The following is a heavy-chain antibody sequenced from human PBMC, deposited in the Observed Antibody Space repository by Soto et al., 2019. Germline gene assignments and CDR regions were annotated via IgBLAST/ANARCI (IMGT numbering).Heavy chain of an antibody. D-gene: IGHD6-6*01. V-gene: IGHV4-31*03. CDR3: AREMHASIDVFDV. CDR2: FYHTGKT. Sequence: QVQLQESGPGLVKPSQTLSLTCTVSGASLISGGYYWTWIRHHPGKGLEWIGYFYHTGKTYYNPSLASRLSISGDTSKTHFSLTLPSVTAADTAVYYCAREMHASIDVFDVWGQGTVVTVSS. J-gene: IGHJ3*01. CDR1: GASLISGGYY.